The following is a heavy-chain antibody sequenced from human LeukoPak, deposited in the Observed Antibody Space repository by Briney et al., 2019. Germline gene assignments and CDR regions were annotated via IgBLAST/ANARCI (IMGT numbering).Heavy chain of an antibody. CDR3: ARDHPSTPGY. CDR1: GFNFSNYW. D-gene: IGHD5/OR15-5a*01. CDR2: IWYDGSNK. Sequence: PGGSLRLSCTASGFNFSNYWMNWVRQAPGKGLEWVAVIWYDGSNKYYADSVKGRFTISRDNSKNTLYLQMNSLRAEDTAVYYCARDHPSTPGYWGQGTLVTVSS. V-gene: IGHV3-33*08. J-gene: IGHJ4*02.